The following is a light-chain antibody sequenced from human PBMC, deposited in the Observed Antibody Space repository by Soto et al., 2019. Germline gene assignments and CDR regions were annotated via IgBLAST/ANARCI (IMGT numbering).Light chain of an antibody. CDR3: QQRNIWPPVT. Sequence: PGARATLSCRASPSVANFVAWYQQKPGQAPRLLIYGAFNRATGIPARFSGSGSGTDFTLTISSLEPEDSAVYYCQQRNIWPPVTFGHGTRLEI. V-gene: IGKV3-11*01. J-gene: IGKJ5*01. CDR1: PSVANF. CDR2: GAF.